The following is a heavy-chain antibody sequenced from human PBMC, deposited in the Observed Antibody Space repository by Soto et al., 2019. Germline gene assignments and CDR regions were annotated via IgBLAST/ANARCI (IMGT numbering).Heavy chain of an antibody. CDR3: AREAAGIRTWFDP. D-gene: IGHD6-25*01. CDR2: SYYSAST. CDR1: GGSISSGGYY. J-gene: IGHJ5*02. Sequence: QVQLQESGPGLVKPSQTLSLTCTVSGGSISSGGYYWSWIRQHPGKGLEWIGYSYYSASTYYNPSLKSRVTRSVDTSKNQFSLKLSSVTAAATAVYYCAREAAGIRTWFDPWGQANLVTVSS. V-gene: IGHV4-31*03.